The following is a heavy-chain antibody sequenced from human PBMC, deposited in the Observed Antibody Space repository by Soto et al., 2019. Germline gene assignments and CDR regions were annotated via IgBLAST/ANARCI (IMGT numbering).Heavy chain of an antibody. CDR1: IASIRGTSYY. CDR3: ARSSYYSDYYFDY. V-gene: IGHV4-39*01. CDR2: VYYSGNT. Sequence: QVQLQESGPGLVKPSETLSLTCTVSIASIRGTSYYWGWIRQPPGMGLEWIGSVYYSGNTYYNPSLKSRVTISADTSKNQFTLKLNSVTAADTAVYYCARSSYYSDYYFDYWGQGTLVTVSS. D-gene: IGHD3-10*01. J-gene: IGHJ4*02.